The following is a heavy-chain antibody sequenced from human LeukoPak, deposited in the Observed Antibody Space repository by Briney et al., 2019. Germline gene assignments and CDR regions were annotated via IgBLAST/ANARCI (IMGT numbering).Heavy chain of an antibody. Sequence: PGRSLSLSCAASGFTFRSYGMHWVRPVPGKGLEWVAIISYDGSVKYYADSVKGRFTISRDNFNDTLYLQMNSLRPDDSAVYYCARDRSGSYSRGYWGQGTLVTVSS. CDR2: ISYDGSVK. J-gene: IGHJ4*02. V-gene: IGHV3-30*03. CDR1: GFTFRSYG. CDR3: ARDRSGSYSRGY. D-gene: IGHD1-26*01.